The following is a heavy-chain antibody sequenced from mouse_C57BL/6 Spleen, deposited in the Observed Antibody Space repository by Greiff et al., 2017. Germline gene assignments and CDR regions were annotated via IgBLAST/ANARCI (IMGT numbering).Heavy chain of an antibody. Sequence: VMLVESGPGLVQPSQSLSITCTVSGFSLTSYGVHWVRQSPGKGLEWLGVIWSGGSTDYNAAFISRLSISKDNSKSQVFFKMNSLQADDTAIYYCARNSRYYYGYAMDYWGQGTSVTVSS. CDR3: ARNSRYYYGYAMDY. CDR1: GFSLTSYG. V-gene: IGHV2-2*01. CDR2: IWSGGST. D-gene: IGHD1-1*01. J-gene: IGHJ4*01.